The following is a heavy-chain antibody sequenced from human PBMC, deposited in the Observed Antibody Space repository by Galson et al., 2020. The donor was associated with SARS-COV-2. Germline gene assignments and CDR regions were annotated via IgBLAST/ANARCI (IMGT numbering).Heavy chain of an antibody. V-gene: IGHV1-2*02. D-gene: IGHD3-10*01. CDR3: AIRGVSPYYYYYMDV. Sequence: ASVKVSCKASGYTFTGYYMHWVRQAPGQGLEWMGWINPNSGGTNYAQKFQGRVTMTRDTSISTAYMELSRLRSDDTAVYYCAIRGVSPYYYYYMDVWGKGTTVTVSS. CDR2: INPNSGGT. J-gene: IGHJ6*03. CDR1: GYTFTGYY.